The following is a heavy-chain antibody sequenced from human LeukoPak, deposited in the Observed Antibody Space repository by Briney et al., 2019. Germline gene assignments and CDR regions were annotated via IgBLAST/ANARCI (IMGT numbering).Heavy chain of an antibody. CDR2: IYHSGST. Sequence: PSGTLSLTCAVSGGSISSSNWWSWVRQPPGKGLEWIGEIYHSGSTNYNPSLKSRVTISVDKSKNQFSLKLSSVSAADTAVYYCARDAHLAAAGTWWFDPWGQGTLVTVSS. CDR1: GGSISSSNW. CDR3: ARDAHLAAAGTWWFDP. J-gene: IGHJ5*02. D-gene: IGHD6-13*01. V-gene: IGHV4-4*02.